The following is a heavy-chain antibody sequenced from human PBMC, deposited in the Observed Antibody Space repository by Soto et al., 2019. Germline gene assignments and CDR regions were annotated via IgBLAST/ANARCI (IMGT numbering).Heavy chain of an antibody. CDR2: INHSGST. Sequence: PSETLSLTCAAYGGSFSGYFWTWIRQPPGKGLEWIGEINHSGSTNYNPSLKSRVTISVDTSKNQFSLKLSSVTAADTAVYYCASRITMVRGVTILNWFDPWGQGTLVTVSS. J-gene: IGHJ5*02. V-gene: IGHV4-34*01. CDR3: ASRITMVRGVTILNWFDP. D-gene: IGHD3-10*01. CDR1: GGSFSGYF.